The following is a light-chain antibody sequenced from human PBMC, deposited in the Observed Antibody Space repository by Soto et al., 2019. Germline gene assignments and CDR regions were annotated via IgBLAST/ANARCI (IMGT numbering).Light chain of an antibody. CDR3: QQVVDVPLT. Sequence: IQVTQSPSSVSASVGDRVTITCRASQDVRTWLAWYQQKPGKAPKLLIHASKLQSGVPSRFSGTGDGTDCTLTSDNLQPDEVATYDCQQVVDVPLTCGPGTRVDFK. J-gene: IGKJ3*01. CDR2: AS. CDR1: QDVRTW. V-gene: IGKV1-12*01.